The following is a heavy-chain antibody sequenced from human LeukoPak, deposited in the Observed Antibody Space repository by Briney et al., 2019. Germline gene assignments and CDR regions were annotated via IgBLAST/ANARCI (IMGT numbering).Heavy chain of an antibody. Sequence: GGSLRLSCSASGFTVSSYWMHWGRQAPGTGLLLVSRINSDGSSTSYADSVKGRFTISRDNAKNTLYLQMNSLRAEDTFFFKQKTAYDILTGYYIRGSYGMDVWGQGTTVTVSS. CDR2: INSDGSST. CDR3: KTAYDILTGYYIRGSYGMDV. CDR1: GFTVSSYW. V-gene: IGHV3-74*01. D-gene: IGHD3-9*01. J-gene: IGHJ6*02.